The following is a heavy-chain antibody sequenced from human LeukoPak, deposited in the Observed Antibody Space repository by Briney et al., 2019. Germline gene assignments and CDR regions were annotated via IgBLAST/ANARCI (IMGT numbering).Heavy chain of an antibody. J-gene: IGHJ3*02. CDR2: IYTSGST. CDR1: GGSISSYY. Sequence: PSETLSLTCTVSGGSISSYYWSWIRQPAGKVLEWIGRIYTSGSTNYNPSLKSRVTMSVDTSKNQFSLKLSSVTAADTAVYYCARDRDGSALYDYVWGSYAFDIWGQGTMVTVSS. CDR3: ARDRDGSALYDYVWGSYAFDI. D-gene: IGHD3-16*01. V-gene: IGHV4-4*07.